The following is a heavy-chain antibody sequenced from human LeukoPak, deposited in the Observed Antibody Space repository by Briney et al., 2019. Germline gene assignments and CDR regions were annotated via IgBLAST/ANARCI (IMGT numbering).Heavy chain of an antibody. J-gene: IGHJ5*02. CDR2: INRSGSA. D-gene: IGHD2-2*01. CDR3: ARVYFGYCSSTSTQGWFDP. CDR1: AVSFSGYY. Sequence: SVTLSRTAAGYAVSFSGYYWSWIRQPPGKGLEWLGEINRSGSANYNPSLKSRATISVDTSTNQFSLNLSSVTAADTAVYYCARVYFGYCSSTSTQGWFDPWGQGTLVTVPS. V-gene: IGHV4-34*01.